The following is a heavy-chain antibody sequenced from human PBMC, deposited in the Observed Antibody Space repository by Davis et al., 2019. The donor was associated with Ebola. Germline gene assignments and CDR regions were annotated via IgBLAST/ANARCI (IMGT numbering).Heavy chain of an antibody. V-gene: IGHV3-53*01. CDR1: GFTVSSNY. D-gene: IGHD2-21*01. CDR2: IYSGGST. Sequence: GESLKISCAASGFTVSSNYMSWVRQAPGKGLEWVSVIYSGGSTYYADSVKGRFTISRDNSKNTLYLQMNSLRAEDTAVYYCAKDPGYCGGDCYHYFDYWGQGTLVTVSS. J-gene: IGHJ4*02. CDR3: AKDPGYCGGDCYHYFDY.